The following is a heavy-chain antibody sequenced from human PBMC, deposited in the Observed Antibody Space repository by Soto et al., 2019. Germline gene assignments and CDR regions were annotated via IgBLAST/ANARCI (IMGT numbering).Heavy chain of an antibody. CDR1: GYTFTSYA. CDR2: INAGNGNT. D-gene: IGHD5-18*01. J-gene: IGHJ5*02. CDR3: ARDVAPVDTAMVKGWFDP. V-gene: IGHV1-3*01. Sequence: ASVKVSFKASGYTFTSYAMHWVRQAPGQRLEWMGWINAGNGNTKYSQKFQGRVTITRDTSASTAYMELSSLRSEDTAVYYCARDVAPVDTAMVKGWFDPWGQGTLVTVSS.